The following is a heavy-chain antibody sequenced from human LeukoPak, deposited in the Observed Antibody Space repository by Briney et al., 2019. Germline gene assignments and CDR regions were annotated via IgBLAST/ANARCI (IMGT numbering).Heavy chain of an antibody. D-gene: IGHD3-10*01. V-gene: IGHV1-18*01. Sequence: ASVKVSCKASGYTFTSYGISWVRQAPGQGLEWMGWISAYNGNTNYAQKFQGRVTMTRNTSISTAYMELSSLRSEDTAVYYCARDLGYYGSDLRDYWGQGTLVTVSS. J-gene: IGHJ4*02. CDR2: ISAYNGNT. CDR1: GYTFTSYG. CDR3: ARDLGYYGSDLRDY.